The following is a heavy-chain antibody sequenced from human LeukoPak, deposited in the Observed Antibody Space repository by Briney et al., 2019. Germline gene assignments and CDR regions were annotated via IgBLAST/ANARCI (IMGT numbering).Heavy chain of an antibody. CDR1: GFTFSSYA. J-gene: IGHJ4*02. D-gene: IGHD3-3*01. V-gene: IGHV3-23*01. CDR3: AKDTHYDFWSGYPDY. Sequence: PGGSLRLSCAASGFTFSSYAMSWVRQAPGKGLEWVSAICGSGGSTYYADSVKGRFTISRDNSKNTLYLQMNSLRAEDTAVYYCAKDTHYDFWSGYPDYWGQGTLVTVSS. CDR2: ICGSGGST.